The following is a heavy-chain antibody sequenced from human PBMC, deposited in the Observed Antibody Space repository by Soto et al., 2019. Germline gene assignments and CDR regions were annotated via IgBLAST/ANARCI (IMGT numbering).Heavy chain of an antibody. CDR1: GGSFSGYY. J-gene: IGHJ4*02. Sequence: PSETLSLTCAVYGGSFSGYYWSWIRQPPGKGLEWIGEINHSGSTNYNPSLKSRVTISVDTYKNQFSLKLSSVTAADTAVYYCARGPSSGWYDHPSDYWGQGTLVTVSS. D-gene: IGHD6-19*01. CDR2: INHSGST. CDR3: ARGPSSGWYDHPSDY. V-gene: IGHV4-34*01.